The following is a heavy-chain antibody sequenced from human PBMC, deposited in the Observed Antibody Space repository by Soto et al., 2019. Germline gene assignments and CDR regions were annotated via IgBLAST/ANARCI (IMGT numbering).Heavy chain of an antibody. CDR2: IYPRDSHT. CDR3: ARFAATSGINAFDV. J-gene: IGHJ3*01. D-gene: IGHD1-1*01. Sequence: PGESLTISCQGSGYTFTNYWIVWVRQLPGKGLEWMGIIYPRDSHTTYSPSFQGQVTISDDKSLNSAFLQWSSLKASDTATYYCARFAATSGINAFDVWGPGTMVTVSS. CDR1: GYTFTNYW. V-gene: IGHV5-51*01.